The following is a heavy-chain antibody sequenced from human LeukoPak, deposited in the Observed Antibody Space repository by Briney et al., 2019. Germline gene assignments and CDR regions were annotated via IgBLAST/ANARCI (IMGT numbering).Heavy chain of an antibody. CDR3: AKGGIAAAGTDYYYGMDV. CDR1: GFTFSSCA. V-gene: IGHV3-23*01. J-gene: IGHJ6*02. D-gene: IGHD6-13*01. Sequence: GGSLRLSCAASGFTFSSCAMSWVRQAPGQGLEWVSASSGSYGSTYYADSVKGRFTISRDNSKNTLYLQMNSLRAEDTAVYYCAKGGIAAAGTDYYYGMDVWGQGTTVTVSS. CDR2: SSGSYGST.